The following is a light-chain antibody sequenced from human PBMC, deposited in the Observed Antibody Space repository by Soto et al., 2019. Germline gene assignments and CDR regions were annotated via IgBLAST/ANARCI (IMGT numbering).Light chain of an antibody. V-gene: IGKV3-15*01. CDR1: QSISSN. Sequence: EIVMTQSPATLSVSPGERATLSCRASQSISSNLAWYRQKLGQAPRLLIYNASTRATGIPARFSGSGSGTEFTLTISSLQSEDLATYYCQQFNSWPPWTFGQGTKVDIK. J-gene: IGKJ1*01. CDR3: QQFNSWPPWT. CDR2: NAS.